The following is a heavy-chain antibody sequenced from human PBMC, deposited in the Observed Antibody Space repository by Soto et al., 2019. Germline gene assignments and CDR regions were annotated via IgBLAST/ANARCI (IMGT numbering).Heavy chain of an antibody. Sequence: QVQLVQSGAEVKKPGASVKVSCKAPGYTFTAYYIHWVRLAPGQGLEWMGMIDPSDGSASDAQELQGRVSMTGDTSSSTVYMELRGLRSDDTAVYYCAGDEGLRDCGGSRCNRYFQHWGQGTLVTVSS. J-gene: IGHJ1*01. V-gene: IGHV1-46*03. CDR3: AGDEGLRDCGGSRCNRYFQH. CDR1: GYTFTAYY. CDR2: IDPSDGSA. D-gene: IGHD2-21*01.